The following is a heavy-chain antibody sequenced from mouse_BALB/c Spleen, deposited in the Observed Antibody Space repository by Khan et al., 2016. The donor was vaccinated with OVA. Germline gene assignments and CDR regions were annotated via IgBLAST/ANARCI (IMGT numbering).Heavy chain of an antibody. CDR1: GFSITSGCG. J-gene: IGHJ2*01. Sequence: EVQLQESGPGLVKPSQSLSLTCTITGFSITSGCGWNWIRQFPGNKLEWMGYLSYSGSTNYNPSLKSRITITRDTSKNQFCLQLDSVTTEDTATYYCSKTARIKYWGQGTTLTVSS. CDR3: SKTARIKY. CDR2: LSYSGST. D-gene: IGHD1-2*01. V-gene: IGHV3-2*02.